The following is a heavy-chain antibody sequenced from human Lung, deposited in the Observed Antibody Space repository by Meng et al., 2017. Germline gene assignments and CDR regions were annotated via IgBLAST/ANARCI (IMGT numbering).Heavy chain of an antibody. D-gene: IGHD1-1*01. Sequence: VASGGGLVPPWGDLSLSCAASGFTFTDHWMHWVRQGPGKGLVWVSRINRDGTKPTYADSVKGRFTISRDNAKNTLYLQMNNLRAEDTAFYYCTNDRLNHWGQGALVTVSS. CDR3: TNDRLNH. CDR2: INRDGTKP. V-gene: IGHV3-74*01. CDR1: GFTFTDHW. J-gene: IGHJ1*01.